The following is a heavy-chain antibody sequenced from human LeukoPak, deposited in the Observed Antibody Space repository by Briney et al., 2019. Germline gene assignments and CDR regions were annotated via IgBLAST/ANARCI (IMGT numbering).Heavy chain of an antibody. D-gene: IGHD4-23*01. CDR3: ARDTHAGGGLNY. CDR1: GGSISSYY. J-gene: IGHJ4*02. CDR2: IYYSGST. V-gene: IGHV4-59*01. Sequence: SESLSLTCTVSGGSISSYYWSWIRQPPGKGLEWIGYIYYSGSTNYNPSLKSRVTISVDTSKNQFSLKLSSVTAADTAVYYCARDTHAGGGLNYWGQGTLVTVSS.